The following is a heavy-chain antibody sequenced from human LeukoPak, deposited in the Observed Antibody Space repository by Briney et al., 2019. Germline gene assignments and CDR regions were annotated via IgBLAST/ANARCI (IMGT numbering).Heavy chain of an antibody. J-gene: IGHJ4*02. CDR2: ISYDGSNK. V-gene: IGHV3-30*03. CDR3: VVYGNRAY. Sequence: PGGSLRLSCAASGFIFSNYGMHWVRQAPGKGLEWVAVISYDGSNKYYADSVKGRFTISRDNSKNTLYLQMNSLRAEDTAVYYCVVYGNRAYWGQGTLVTVSS. D-gene: IGHD1-14*01. CDR1: GFIFSNYG.